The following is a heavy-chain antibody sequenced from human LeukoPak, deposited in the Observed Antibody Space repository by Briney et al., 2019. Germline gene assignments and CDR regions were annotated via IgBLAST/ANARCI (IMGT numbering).Heavy chain of an antibody. Sequence: GGSLRLSCAASGFTFDDYAMQWVRHARGKGVEWVSLMSGDGVSTYYADSVKGRFTISRDNSKNSLYLQMNSLRTQDTALYYCAKLSAEMGFAFDYWGQGTLVTVSS. CDR3: AKLSAEMGFAFDY. J-gene: IGHJ4*02. D-gene: IGHD5-24*01. CDR1: GFTFDDYA. V-gene: IGHV3-43*02. CDR2: MSGDGVST.